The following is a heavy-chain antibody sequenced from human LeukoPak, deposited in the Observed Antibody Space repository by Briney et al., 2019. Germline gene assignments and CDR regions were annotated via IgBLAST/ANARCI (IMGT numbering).Heavy chain of an antibody. V-gene: IGHV3-48*03. CDR3: ARGRGSYTPNWYFDL. CDR2: ISSSGSTI. Sequence: GGSLRLSCAASGFTFSSYEMNWVRQAPGKGLEWVSYISSSGSTIYYADSVKGRFTISRDNAKNSLYLQMNGLRAEDTAVYYCARGRGSYTPNWYFDLWGRGTLVTVSS. J-gene: IGHJ2*01. CDR1: GFTFSSYE.